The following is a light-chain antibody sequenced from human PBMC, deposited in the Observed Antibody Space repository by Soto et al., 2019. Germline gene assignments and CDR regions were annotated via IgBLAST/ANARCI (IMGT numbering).Light chain of an antibody. CDR2: YAS. CDR1: QSVSNN. V-gene: IGKV3-15*01. Sequence: EIVMTQSPATLSVSPGERATLSCRASQSVSNNLAWYQQKPGQAPRLLIYYASTRATGIPARFSGSGSGTEFTLTISSLQSEDFALYSCQQYNTWPPITFGQGTRLAIK. J-gene: IGKJ5*01. CDR3: QQYNTWPPIT.